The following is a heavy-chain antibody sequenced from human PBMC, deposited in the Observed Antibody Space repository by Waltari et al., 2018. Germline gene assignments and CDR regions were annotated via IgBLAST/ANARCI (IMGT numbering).Heavy chain of an antibody. CDR2: MNPNSGAT. V-gene: IGHV1-2*06. J-gene: IGHJ4*02. Sequence: QVQMVQSGAEVKKPGASVKVSCKASGYSFTAYYLHWVRQAPGQGLEWMGRMNPNSGATTYAQMFQGRVTMTRDTSISTAYMEVTGLRSDDTAVYYCARVLSTVQLGIFAYWGQGTVVTVSS. CDR3: ARVLSTVQLGIFAY. CDR1: GYSFTAYY. D-gene: IGHD7-27*01.